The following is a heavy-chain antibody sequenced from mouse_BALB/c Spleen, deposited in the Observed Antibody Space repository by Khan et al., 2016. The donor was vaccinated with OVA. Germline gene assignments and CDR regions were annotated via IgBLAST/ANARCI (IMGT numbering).Heavy chain of an antibody. CDR3: ARGRTY. CDR2: ISYSGSS. Sequence: EVELVESGPGLVKPSQSLSLTCTVTGYSITSDYAWNWIRQFPGNKLEWMGYISYSGSSSYHPSLQSRISITRDTSKNQFFLQLNSVTTEDTATYYCARGRTYWGQGTSVTVSS. J-gene: IGHJ4*01. V-gene: IGHV3-2*02. CDR1: GYSITSDYA.